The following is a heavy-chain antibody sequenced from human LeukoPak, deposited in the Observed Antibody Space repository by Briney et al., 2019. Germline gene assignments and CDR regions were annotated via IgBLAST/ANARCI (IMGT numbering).Heavy chain of an antibody. Sequence: ASVKVSCKASGYTFTRYGISWVRQAPGQGLEWMGWISAHKGNTNNEQEFQGSVTMTIDTSTSTAYLELRSLRSDDTAVYYCARGYYDILTGYYRGSWFDSWGQGTLVTVSS. J-gene: IGHJ5*01. CDR3: ARGYYDILTGYYRGSWFDS. CDR2: ISAHKGNT. D-gene: IGHD3-9*01. CDR1: GYTFTRYG. V-gene: IGHV1-18*01.